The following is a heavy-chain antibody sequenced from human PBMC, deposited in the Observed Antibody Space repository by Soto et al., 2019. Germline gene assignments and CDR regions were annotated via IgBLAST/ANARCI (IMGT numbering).Heavy chain of an antibody. CDR2: IDPSDSQT. D-gene: IGHD3-22*01. CDR1: VYSFAGYW. Sequence: GESLKNSCKGSVYSFAGYWITWVRQKPGKGLEWMGRIDPSDSQTYYSPSFRGHVTISATKSITTVFLQWSSLRASDTAMYYCARQIYDSDTGPNFQYYFDSWGQGTPVTVSS. CDR3: ARQIYDSDTGPNFQYYFDS. J-gene: IGHJ4*02. V-gene: IGHV5-10-1*01.